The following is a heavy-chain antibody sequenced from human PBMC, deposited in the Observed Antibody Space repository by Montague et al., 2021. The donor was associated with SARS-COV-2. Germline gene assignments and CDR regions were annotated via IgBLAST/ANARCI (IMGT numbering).Heavy chain of an antibody. D-gene: IGHD2/OR15-2a*01. Sequence: SETLSLTCTASGGSISNYYWSWIRQPPGKGLEWIGYISSSGSTNYNPSLKSRVTISVDTSKIQFSLRLSSVTSADTAVYYCARDNPSSRRLPMTKGDYYYGMDVWGQGTTVTVSS. CDR1: GGSISNYY. V-gene: IGHV4-59*01. J-gene: IGHJ6*02. CDR3: ARDNPSSRRLPMTKGDYYYGMDV. CDR2: ISSSGST.